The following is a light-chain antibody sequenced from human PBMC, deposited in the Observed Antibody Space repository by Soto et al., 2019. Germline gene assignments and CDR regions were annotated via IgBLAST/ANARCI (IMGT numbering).Light chain of an antibody. V-gene: IGKV3-11*01. CDR1: QSVSSY. Sequence: DIVLTQSPATLSLSPGERATLSCRASQSVSSYLAWYQQKPGQAPRLLIYDASNRATGIPARFSGSGSGTEFILTISNLQPEDFASYYCQQLYSYPTFGQGTRLEIK. CDR3: QQLYSYPT. CDR2: DAS. J-gene: IGKJ5*01.